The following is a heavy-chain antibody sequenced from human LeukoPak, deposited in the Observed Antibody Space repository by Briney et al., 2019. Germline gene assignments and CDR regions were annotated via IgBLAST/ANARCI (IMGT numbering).Heavy chain of an antibody. D-gene: IGHD5-12*01. Sequence: GGSLRLSCAASGFTFRSYWMSWVRQAPGKGLEWVANINQGGSVQYYMDSVKGRFTISRDDAKNSLYVQMNGLRDEDTAVYCARVEYSGWNLEYWGKGTLVTVSS. CDR3: ARVEYSGWNLEY. CDR1: GFTFRSYW. CDR2: INQGGSVQ. J-gene: IGHJ4*02. V-gene: IGHV3-7*01.